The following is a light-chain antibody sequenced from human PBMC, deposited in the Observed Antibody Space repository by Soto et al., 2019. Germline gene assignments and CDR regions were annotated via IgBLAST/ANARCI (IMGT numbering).Light chain of an antibody. CDR2: AAS. V-gene: IGKV1-6*02. CDR3: LQDNNYPWT. CDR1: QGIRSD. J-gene: IGKJ1*01. Sequence: AIRMTQSPSSLSASVGDRVTITCRASQGIRSDLGWYQQKPGQAPKLQIYAASNLQSGVPPRFSGSGSGTDFTLTISSLQPEDFATYYCLQDNNYPWTFGQGTKVEI.